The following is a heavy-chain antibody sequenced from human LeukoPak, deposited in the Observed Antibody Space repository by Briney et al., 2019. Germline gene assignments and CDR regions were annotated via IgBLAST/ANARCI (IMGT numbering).Heavy chain of an antibody. J-gene: IGHJ3*01. V-gene: IGHV3-23*01. CDR1: GFTFSSYA. CDR3: ARGPPCSSTSCYVTGAFDF. D-gene: IGHD2-2*01. Sequence: GGSLRLSCAASGFTFSSYAMSWVRQAPGKGLEWVSAISGSGGSTYYADSVKGRFTISRDNSKNTLYLQMNSLRAEDTAVYYCARGPPCSSTSCYVTGAFDFWGQGTMVTVSS. CDR2: ISGSGGST.